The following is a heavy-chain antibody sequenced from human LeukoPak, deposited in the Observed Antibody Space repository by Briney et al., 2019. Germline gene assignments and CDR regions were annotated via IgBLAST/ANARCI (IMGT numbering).Heavy chain of an antibody. CDR2: IYYSGST. CDR1: GGSISSYY. V-gene: IGHV4-59*01. CDR3: ARAITIAARSLHFDY. J-gene: IGHJ4*02. Sequence: SETLSLTCTVSGGSISSYYWSWIRQPPGKGLEWIGYIYYSGSTNYNPSLKSRVTISVDTSKNQFSLKPSSVTAADTAVYYCARAITIAARSLHFDYWGQGTLVTVSS. D-gene: IGHD6-6*01.